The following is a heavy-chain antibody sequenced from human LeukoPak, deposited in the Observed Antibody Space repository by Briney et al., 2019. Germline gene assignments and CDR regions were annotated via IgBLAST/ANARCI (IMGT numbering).Heavy chain of an antibody. Sequence: PGGSLRLSCAASGFTFSSYSMNWVRQAPGKGLEWVSSISSSSYIYYADSVKGRFTISRDNAKNSLYLQMNSLRAEDTAVYYCAKSIAVAGFDYWGQGTLVTVSS. CDR3: AKSIAVAGFDY. CDR2: ISSSSYI. J-gene: IGHJ4*02. V-gene: IGHV3-21*01. CDR1: GFTFSSYS. D-gene: IGHD6-19*01.